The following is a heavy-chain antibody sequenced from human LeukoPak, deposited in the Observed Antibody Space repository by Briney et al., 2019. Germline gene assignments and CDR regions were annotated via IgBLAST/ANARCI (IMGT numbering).Heavy chain of an antibody. CDR3: ARDPEALDY. CDR2: LRSSGDTI. CDR1: AFTFSVYW. V-gene: IGHV3-48*02. J-gene: IGHJ4*02. Sequence: GGSLRLSCSASAFTFSVYWMTWVRQAPGKGLEWVAYLRSSGDTIYYADSVKGRFTISRDIAKNSLYLQMSSLRDEDTAVYYCARDPEALDYWGQGTLVTVSS.